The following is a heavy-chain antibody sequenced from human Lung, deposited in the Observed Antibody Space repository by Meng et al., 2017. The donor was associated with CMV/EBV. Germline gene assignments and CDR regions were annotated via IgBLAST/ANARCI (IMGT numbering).Heavy chain of an antibody. CDR1: GDSMPNHNW. J-gene: IGHJ1*01. CDR2: IPHRGSS. D-gene: IGHD3-10*01. V-gene: IGHV4-4*02. CDR3: LRRSGGSV. Sequence: QVQLGEAGPALVKPSETLFRPCAVSGDSMPNHNWWAWVRQPPGKGLEWIGEIPHRGSSAYNPSLKSRVSMSIDKSKNQFSLKLTFVTAADTAVYHCLRRSGGSVWGQGTLVTVSS.